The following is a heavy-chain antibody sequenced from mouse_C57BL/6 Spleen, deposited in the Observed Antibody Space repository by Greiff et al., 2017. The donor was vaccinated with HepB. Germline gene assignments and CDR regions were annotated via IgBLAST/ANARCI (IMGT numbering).Heavy chain of an antibody. J-gene: IGHJ4*01. V-gene: IGHV1-64*01. CDR2: IHPNSGST. Sequence: QVQLQQPGAELVKPGASVKLSCKASGYTFTSYWMHWVKQRPGQGLEWIGMIHPNSGSTNYNEKFKSKATLTVDTSSSTAYMQLSSLTSEDSAVYYCARLHGDAMDYWGQGTSVTVSS. CDR3: ARLHGDAMDY. CDR1: GYTFTSYW.